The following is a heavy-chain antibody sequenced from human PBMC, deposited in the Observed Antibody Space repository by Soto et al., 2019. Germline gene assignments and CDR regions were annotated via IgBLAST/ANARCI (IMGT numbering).Heavy chain of an antibody. D-gene: IGHD1-26*01. Sequence: GGSMRLSSAASGFTFSTYTMNWVRQAPGKGLEWVSTIRETGNTYYADSVRGRFATPRDNSENTLYLQMSSLRAEDTAVYYCAKQQMGVIRALDYWGQGTLVTVSS. J-gene: IGHJ4*02. CDR3: AKQQMGVIRALDY. CDR2: IRETGNT. V-gene: IGHV3-23*01. CDR1: GFTFSTYT.